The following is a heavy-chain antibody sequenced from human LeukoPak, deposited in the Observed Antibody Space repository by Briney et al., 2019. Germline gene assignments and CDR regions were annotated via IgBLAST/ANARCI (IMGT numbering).Heavy chain of an antibody. CDR2: IHVDGSQT. Sequence: GGSLRLSCAASEFSFSTSWMSWVRQAPGKGLEWVATIHVDGSQTFYVDSVRGRFTISRDNAKNSVYLQMISLRAEDTAVYYCARDRAYGTFDYWGQGTLATVSS. V-gene: IGHV3-7*01. CDR3: ARDRAYGTFDY. CDR1: EFSFSTSW. D-gene: IGHD2-8*01. J-gene: IGHJ4*02.